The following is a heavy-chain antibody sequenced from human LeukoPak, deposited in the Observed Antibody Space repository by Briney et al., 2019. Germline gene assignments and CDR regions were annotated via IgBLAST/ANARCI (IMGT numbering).Heavy chain of an antibody. V-gene: IGHV3-21*04. D-gene: IGHD4-17*01. CDR1: GFTFSSYS. CDR3: ARTDYGDYLGFDY. CDR2: ISSSSSYI. J-gene: IGHJ4*02. Sequence: GGSLRLSCAASGFTFSSYSMNWVRQAPGKGLEWVSSISSSSSYIYYADSVKGRFTISRDNSKNTLYLQMNSLRAEDTAIYYCARTDYGDYLGFDYWGQGTLVTVSS.